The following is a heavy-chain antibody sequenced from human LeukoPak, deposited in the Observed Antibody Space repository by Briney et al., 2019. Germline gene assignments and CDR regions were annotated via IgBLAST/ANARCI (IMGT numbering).Heavy chain of an antibody. CDR1: GFTFRSYT. V-gene: IGHV3-48*04. CDR2: IGSSSGTI. CDR3: ARDLAVAGTHYYYYYMDV. J-gene: IGHJ6*03. D-gene: IGHD6-19*01. Sequence: GSLKLSCAASGFTFRSYTMNWVRQAPGKGLEWVSYIGSSSGTIYYADSVKGRFTISRDNAKNSLYLQMNSLRAEDTAVYYCARDLAVAGTHYYYYYMDVWGKGTTVTVSS.